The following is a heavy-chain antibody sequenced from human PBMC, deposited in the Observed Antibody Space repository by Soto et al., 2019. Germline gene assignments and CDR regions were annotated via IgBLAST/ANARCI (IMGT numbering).Heavy chain of an antibody. CDR3: AREYSSSSGGFDP. V-gene: IGHV3-53*01. Sequence: SGGSLRLSCAASGFTVSSNYMSWVRQAPGKGLEWVSVIYSGGSTYYADSVKGRFTISRDNSKNTLYLQMNSLRAEDTAVYYCAREYSSSSGGFDPWGQGTLVTVSS. CDR1: GFTVSSNY. J-gene: IGHJ5*02. CDR2: IYSGGST. D-gene: IGHD6-6*01.